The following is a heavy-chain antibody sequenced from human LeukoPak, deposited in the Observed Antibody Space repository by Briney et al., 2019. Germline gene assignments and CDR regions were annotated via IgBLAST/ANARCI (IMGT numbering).Heavy chain of an antibody. V-gene: IGHV3-20*04. D-gene: IGHD3-22*01. J-gene: IGHJ3*02. CDR3: AKGSFYYYDSSGYLGAFDI. Sequence: GGSLRLSCAASGFTFDDYGMSWVRQAPGKGLEWVSGINWNGGSTGYADSVKGRFTISRDNAKNSLYLQMNSLRAEDTALYYCAKGSFYYYDSSGYLGAFDIWGQGTMVTVSS. CDR2: INWNGGST. CDR1: GFTFDDYG.